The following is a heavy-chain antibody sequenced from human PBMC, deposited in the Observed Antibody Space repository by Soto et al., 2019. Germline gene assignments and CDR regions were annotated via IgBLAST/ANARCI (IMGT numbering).Heavy chain of an antibody. CDR2: ISYDGSNK. Sequence: QVQLLESGGGVVQPGRSLRLSCAASGCTFSTYAMHWVRQAPGKGLEWVAVISYDGSNKYYADSVKGRFTISRDNSKNTLYLQMNSLRAEDTAVYYCARDRVVTRDYFDYLGQGTLVTVSS. CDR1: GCTFSTYA. CDR3: ARDRVVTRDYFDY. D-gene: IGHD2-21*02. J-gene: IGHJ4*02. V-gene: IGHV3-30-3*01.